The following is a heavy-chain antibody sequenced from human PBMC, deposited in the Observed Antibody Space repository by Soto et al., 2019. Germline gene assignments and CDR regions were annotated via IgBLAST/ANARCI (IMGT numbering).Heavy chain of an antibody. V-gene: IGHV5-51*01. CDR3: ARRTNAVAGADYYYGLDV. CDR2: VYPGDSDI. CDR1: GYSFTNHW. D-gene: IGHD6-19*01. J-gene: IGHJ6*02. Sequence: GESLKISCKCYGYSFTNHWIAWVRQMPGKGLEWMGIVYPGDSDIRYSPSFQGQVTISADKSITTAYLQWSSLKASDTAMYYCARRTNAVAGADYYYGLDVWGQGTTVTVSS.